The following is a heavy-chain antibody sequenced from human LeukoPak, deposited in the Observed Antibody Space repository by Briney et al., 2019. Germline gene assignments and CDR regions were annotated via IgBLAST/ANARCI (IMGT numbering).Heavy chain of an antibody. J-gene: IGHJ4*02. D-gene: IGHD1-20*01. V-gene: IGHV4-39*07. CDR3: ARVLTVLPDY. CDR2: IYYSGST. CDR1: GGSISSSSYY. Sequence: SETLSLTCTVSGGSISSSSYYWGWIRQPPGKGLEWIGSIYYSGSTYYNPSLKSRVTISVDTSKNQFSLKLSSVTAADTAVYYCARVLTVLPDYWGQGTLVTVSS.